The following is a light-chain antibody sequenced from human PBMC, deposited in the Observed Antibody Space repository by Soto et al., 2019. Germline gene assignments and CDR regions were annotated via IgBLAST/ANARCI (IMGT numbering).Light chain of an antibody. CDR1: ISDVGGHGY. Sequence: QSALTQPASVSGSPGQSITISCTGTISDVGGHGYVSWYQQHPGKAPKLMIYEVTYRPSGVSDRFSGSKSGNTASLTISGLQAEDEAHYYCFSFTSHSSHYVFGTGTKLTVL. J-gene: IGLJ1*01. CDR3: FSFTSHSSHYV. CDR2: EVT. V-gene: IGLV2-14*01.